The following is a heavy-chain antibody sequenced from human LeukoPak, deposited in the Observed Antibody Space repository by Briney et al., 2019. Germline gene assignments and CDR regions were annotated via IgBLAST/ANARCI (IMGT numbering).Heavy chain of an antibody. CDR2: INPSGGST. J-gene: IGHJ5*02. CDR1: GYTFTSYY. CDR3: AREGYYDSSGYSGHNWFDP. D-gene: IGHD3-22*01. Sequence: ASVKVSCKASGYTFTSYYTHWVRQAPGQGLEWMGTINPSGGSTSYAQKFQGRVTMTRDTSTSTVYMELSSLRSEDTAVYYCAREGYYDSSGYSGHNWFDPWGQGTLVTVSS. V-gene: IGHV1-46*01.